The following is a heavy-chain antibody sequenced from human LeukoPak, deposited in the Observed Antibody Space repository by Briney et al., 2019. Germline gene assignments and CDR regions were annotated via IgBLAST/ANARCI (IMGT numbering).Heavy chain of an antibody. V-gene: IGHV3-30*02. CDR3: AKAGGSSWAVLDY. CDR2: IRFDGSNT. Sequence: GGSLRLSCAASGFTFSSNGMHWVRQAPGKGLEXXAFIRFDGSNTYYADSVKGRLTISRDTSKNTLYLQMNSLRPEDTAVYYCAKAGGSSWAVLDYWGQGTLVTVSS. J-gene: IGHJ4*02. D-gene: IGHD6-13*01. CDR1: GFTFSSNG.